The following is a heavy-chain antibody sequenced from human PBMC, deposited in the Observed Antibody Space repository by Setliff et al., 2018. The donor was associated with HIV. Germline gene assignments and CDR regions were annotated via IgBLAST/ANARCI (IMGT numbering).Heavy chain of an antibody. V-gene: IGHV1-46*01. CDR1: GYTFTSYY. Sequence: GASVKVSCKASGYTFTSYYMHWVRQAPGQGLEWMGIINPSSGSTTYAQKFQGRVTMTRDTSTSTVYMEVSSLRSEDTAVYYCARDGNLYTTSITAGPYYFDFWGQGTLVTVSS. J-gene: IGHJ4*02. CDR3: ARDGNLYTTSITAGPYYFDF. CDR2: INPSSGST. D-gene: IGHD6-13*01.